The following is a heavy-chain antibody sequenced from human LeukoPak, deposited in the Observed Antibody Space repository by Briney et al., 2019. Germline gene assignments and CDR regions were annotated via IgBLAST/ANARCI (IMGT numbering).Heavy chain of an antibody. CDR3: PRPHIVGAVDAFDI. D-gene: IGHD1-26*01. J-gene: IGHJ3*02. CDR2: ISSSSSYI. CDR1: GFTFSSYS. V-gene: IGHV3-21*01. Sequence: GGSLGLSCAASGFTFSSYSMSWVRQAPGKGLEWVSSISSSSSYIYYADSVKGRFTISRDNAKNSLYLQMNSLRAEDTAVYYCPRPHIVGAVDAFDIWGQGTMVTVSS.